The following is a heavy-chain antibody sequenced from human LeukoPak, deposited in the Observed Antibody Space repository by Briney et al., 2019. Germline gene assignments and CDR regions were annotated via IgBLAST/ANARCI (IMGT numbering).Heavy chain of an antibody. J-gene: IGHJ4*02. CDR1: GFTFSSYW. CDR3: ARDTGGGYSCYDC. V-gene: IGHV3-7*01. Sequence: GGSLRLSCAASGFTFSSYWMTWIRQAPGKGPEWVANIKQDGSEKYYVDSVKGRFTISRDNAKNSLYLQMNSLRAEDTAVYYCARDTGGGYSCYDCWGQGTLVTVS. D-gene: IGHD5-18*01. CDR2: IKQDGSEK.